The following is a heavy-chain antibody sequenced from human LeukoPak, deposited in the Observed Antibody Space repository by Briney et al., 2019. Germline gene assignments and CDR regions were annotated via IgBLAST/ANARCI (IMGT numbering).Heavy chain of an antibody. V-gene: IGHV3-74*01. CDR2: IFIDGSRT. CDR3: AKDASAWSRDY. CDR1: GFTFSSYW. Sequence: GGSLRLSCAASGFTFSSYWMHWVRQAPGKGLVWVSRIFIDGSRTNYADSVKGRFTISRDNAKNTLYLQMSSLRAEDTAVYYCAKDASAWSRDYWGQGTLVTVSS. D-gene: IGHD3-16*01. J-gene: IGHJ4*02.